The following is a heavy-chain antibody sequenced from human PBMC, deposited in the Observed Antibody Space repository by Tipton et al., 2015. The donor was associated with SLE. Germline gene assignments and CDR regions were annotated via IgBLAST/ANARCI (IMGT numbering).Heavy chain of an antibody. CDR3: ARAYYDILTGPRGFDY. D-gene: IGHD3-9*01. CDR1: GGSISSHY. CDR2: IYYSGST. Sequence: LRLSCTVSGGSISSHYWSWIRQPPGKGLEWIGYIYYSGSTNYNPSLKSRVTISVDTSKNQFSLKLSSVTAADTAVYYCARAYYDILTGPRGFDYWGQGTLVTVSS. V-gene: IGHV4-59*11. J-gene: IGHJ4*02.